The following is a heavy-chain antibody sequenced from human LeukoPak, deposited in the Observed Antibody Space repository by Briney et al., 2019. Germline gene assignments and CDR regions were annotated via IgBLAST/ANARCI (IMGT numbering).Heavy chain of an antibody. V-gene: IGHV4-31*03. CDR3: ARSNYYGSGSYFDY. D-gene: IGHD3-10*01. CDR2: IYYSGST. CDR1: GGSISSGGYY. Sequence: SETLSLTCTVSGGSISSGGYYWSWIRQHPGKGLEWIGYIYYSGSTYYNPSLKSRVTISVDTSKNQFSLKLSSVAAADTAVYYCARSNYYGSGSYFDYWGQGTLVTVSS. J-gene: IGHJ4*02.